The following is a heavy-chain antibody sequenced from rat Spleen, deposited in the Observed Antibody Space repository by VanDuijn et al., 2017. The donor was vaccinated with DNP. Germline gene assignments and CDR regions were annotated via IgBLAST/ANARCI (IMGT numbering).Heavy chain of an antibody. V-gene: IGHV5-7*01. Sequence: EVQLVESGGGLVQPGRSLKVSCAASGFSFSDYNMAWVRQAPKRGLEWVATISYDGKTTFYRDSVKGRFTISRDNAKSTLYLQMNSLRSEDTATYYCARQGILRDYFDYWGQGVMVTVSS. CDR2: ISYDGKTT. J-gene: IGHJ2*01. CDR3: ARQGILRDYFDY. CDR1: GFSFSDYN. D-gene: IGHD1-6*01.